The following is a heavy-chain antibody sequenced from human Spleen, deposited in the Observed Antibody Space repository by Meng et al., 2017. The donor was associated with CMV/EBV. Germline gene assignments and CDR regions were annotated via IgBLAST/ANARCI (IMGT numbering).Heavy chain of an antibody. V-gene: IGHV3-48*03. D-gene: IGHD6-19*01. CDR1: GFTFSSYE. J-gene: IGHJ4*02. Sequence: GESLKISCAASGFTFSSYEMNWVRQAPGKGLEWVSYISSSGSTIYYADSVKGRFTISRDNSKHTLSLQMNTLRPEDTAVYFCAKTGSGWFTDYWGQGTLVTVSS. CDR3: AKTGSGWFTDY. CDR2: ISSSGSTI.